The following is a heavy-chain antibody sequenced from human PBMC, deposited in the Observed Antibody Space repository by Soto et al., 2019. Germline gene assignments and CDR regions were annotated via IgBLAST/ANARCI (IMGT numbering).Heavy chain of an antibody. D-gene: IGHD2-2*03. CDR1: GGSFSGYY. J-gene: IGHJ5*02. Sequence: SETLSLTCAVYGGSFSGYYWSWIRQPPGKGLEWIGEINHSGSTNYNPSLKSRVTISVDTSKNQFSLKLSFVTAADTAVYYCARGAGLDIVVVPAAHNWFDPWGQGTLVTVSS. V-gene: IGHV4-34*01. CDR3: ARGAGLDIVVVPAAHNWFDP. CDR2: INHSGST.